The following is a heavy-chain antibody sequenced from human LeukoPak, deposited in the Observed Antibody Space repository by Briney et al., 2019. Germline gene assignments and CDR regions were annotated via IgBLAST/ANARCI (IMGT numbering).Heavy chain of an antibody. Sequence: ASVKVSCKASGYTFTSYGISWVRQAPGQGLEWMGWISAYNGNTSYAQKLQGRVTMTTDTSTSTAYMELRSLRSDDTAVYYCARDFGYKQFLEWSKDKDAFDIWGQGTMVTVSS. V-gene: IGHV1-18*01. CDR2: ISAYNGNT. J-gene: IGHJ3*02. CDR1: GYTFTSYG. CDR3: ARDFGYKQFLEWSKDKDAFDI. D-gene: IGHD3-3*01.